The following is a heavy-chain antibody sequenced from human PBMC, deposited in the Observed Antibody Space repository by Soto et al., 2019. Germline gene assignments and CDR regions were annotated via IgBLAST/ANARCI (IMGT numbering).Heavy chain of an antibody. V-gene: IGHV3-23*01. Sequence: EGQLLQSGGDLVLPGGSLRLSCAGSGLTLRRYAMTWIRETPEKGLEWVSTISGRSAVPSYADSVNGRFAVSRDNSQNTVYLQMNSLRPDDTATYYCAKGGPFTGGFDPWGQGSLVTVSS. D-gene: IGHD3-16*01. J-gene: IGHJ5*02. CDR3: AKGGPFTGGFDP. CDR2: ISGRSAVP. CDR1: GLTLRRYA.